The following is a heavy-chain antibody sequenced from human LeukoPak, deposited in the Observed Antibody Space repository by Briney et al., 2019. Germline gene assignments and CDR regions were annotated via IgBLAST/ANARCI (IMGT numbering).Heavy chain of an antibody. J-gene: IGHJ4*02. CDR1: GVSFGRYS. V-gene: IGHV4-34*01. D-gene: IGHD2-2*01. CDR3: ARVASTPAKFDY. Sequence: SETLSLTCAVSGVSFGRYSWSWIRQTPEKGLEWIGEINYSGYTKYNPSLKSRVAMSVDTSKNQFSLNLRSMTVADTGLYFCARVASTPAKFDYWGQGTQVAVSS. CDR2: INYSGYT.